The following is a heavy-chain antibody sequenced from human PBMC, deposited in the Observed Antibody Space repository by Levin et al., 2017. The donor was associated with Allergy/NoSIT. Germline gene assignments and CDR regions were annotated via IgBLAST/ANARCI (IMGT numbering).Heavy chain of an antibody. V-gene: IGHV4-34*01. D-gene: IGHD3-10*01. CDR2: INHSGST. J-gene: IGHJ6*03. Sequence: RASETLSLTCAVYGGSFSGYYWSWIRQPPGKGLEWIGEINHSGSTNYNPSLKSRVTISVDTSKNQFSLKLSSVTAADTAVYYCARGRRFSYYYYYYMDVWGKGTTVTVSS. CDR3: ARGRRFSYYYYYYMDV. CDR1: GGSFSGYY.